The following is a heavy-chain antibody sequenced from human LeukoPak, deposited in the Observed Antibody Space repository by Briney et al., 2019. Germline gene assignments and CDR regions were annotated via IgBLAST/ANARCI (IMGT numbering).Heavy chain of an antibody. CDR2: VYYSGSA. V-gene: IGHV4-39*07. Sequence: PSETLSLTCTVSGGSISSSSYYWGWIRQPPGKGLEWIGNVYYSGSAYYNPSLKSRVTISVDTSRNQFSLKLSSVTAADTAVYYCATGPGTGVDYWGQGTLVTVSS. CDR1: GGSISSSSYY. D-gene: IGHD1-1*01. CDR3: ATGPGTGVDY. J-gene: IGHJ4*02.